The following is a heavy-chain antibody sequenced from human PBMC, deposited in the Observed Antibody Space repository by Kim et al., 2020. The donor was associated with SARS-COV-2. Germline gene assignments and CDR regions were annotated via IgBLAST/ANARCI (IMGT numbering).Heavy chain of an antibody. Sequence: KGRFTISRDNAKNSLYLQMNSLRAEDTAVYYCARDFVAAAGTFYYYGMDVWGQGTTVTVSS. CDR3: ARDFVAAAGTFYYYGMDV. J-gene: IGHJ6*02. D-gene: IGHD6-13*01. V-gene: IGHV3-11*06.